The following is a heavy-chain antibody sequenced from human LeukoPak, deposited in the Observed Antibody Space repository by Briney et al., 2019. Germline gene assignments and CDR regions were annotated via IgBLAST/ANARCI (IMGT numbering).Heavy chain of an antibody. D-gene: IGHD5-24*01. V-gene: IGHV3-21*01. CDR2: ISSSSSYI. CDR3: ARVPFGDGYNTC. J-gene: IGHJ4*02. Sequence: GGSLRLSCAASGFTFSSYSMNWVRQAPGKGLEWVSSISSSSSYIYYADSVKGRFTISRDNAKNSLYLQMNSLRAEDTAVYYCARVPFGDGYNTCWGQGTLVTVSS. CDR1: GFTFSSYS.